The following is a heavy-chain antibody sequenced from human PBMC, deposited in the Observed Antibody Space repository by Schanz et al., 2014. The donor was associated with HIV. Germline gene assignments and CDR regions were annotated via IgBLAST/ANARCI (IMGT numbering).Heavy chain of an antibody. J-gene: IGHJ4*02. V-gene: IGHV3-53*02. CDR3: ARGGGSGSYFADYHFDY. CDR2: IYSGGTT. Sequence: EVQLVETGGRLIQPGGSLRLSCAASGFTVSSIYMSWVRQAPGRGLERVSVIYSGGTTYYADSVKGRFTISRDNSKNTLYLQMNSLRVDDTAVYYCARGGGSGSYFADYHFDYWGQGTLVTVSS. D-gene: IGHD1-26*01. CDR1: GFTVSSIY.